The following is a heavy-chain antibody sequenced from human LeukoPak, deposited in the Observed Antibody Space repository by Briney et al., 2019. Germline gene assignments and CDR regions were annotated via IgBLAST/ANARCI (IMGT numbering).Heavy chain of an antibody. J-gene: IGHJ5*02. CDR2: ISAYNGNT. D-gene: IGHD2-2*01. V-gene: IGHV1-18*04. Sequence: ASVTVSCKASGYTFTSYGISWVRQAPGQGLEWMGWISAYNGNTNYAQKLQGRVTMTTDPSTSTAYMELRSLRSDDTAVYYCARIPPVVVPAAPNWFDHWGQGTLVTVSS. CDR1: GYTFTSYG. CDR3: ARIPPVVVPAAPNWFDH.